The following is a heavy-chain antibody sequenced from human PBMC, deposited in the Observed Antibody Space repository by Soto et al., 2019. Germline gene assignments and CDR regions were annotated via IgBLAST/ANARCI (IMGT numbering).Heavy chain of an antibody. Sequence: SVKVSCKASGFTFTSSAVQWVRQARGQRLGWIGWIVVGSGNTNYAQKFQERVTITRDMSTNTAYMELSSLRSEDTAVYYCAARTGYYDSSGYLAWDAFGIWGRGTMVTV. V-gene: IGHV1-58*01. CDR3: AARTGYYDSSGYLAWDAFGI. CDR2: IVVGSGNT. J-gene: IGHJ3*02. CDR1: GFTFTSSA. D-gene: IGHD3-22*01.